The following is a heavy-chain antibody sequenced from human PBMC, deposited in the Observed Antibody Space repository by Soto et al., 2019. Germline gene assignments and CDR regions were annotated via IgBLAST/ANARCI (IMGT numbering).Heavy chain of an antibody. CDR2: ISYDGSNK. J-gene: IGHJ4*02. CDR3: AKADFGHYFDY. D-gene: IGHD3-10*01. Sequence: GGSLRLSCAASGFTFSSYGMHWVRQAPGKGLEWVAVISYDGSNKYYADSVKGRFTISRDNSKNTLYLQMNSLGAEDTAVYYCAKADFGHYFDYWGQGTLVTVSS. V-gene: IGHV3-30*18. CDR1: GFTFSSYG.